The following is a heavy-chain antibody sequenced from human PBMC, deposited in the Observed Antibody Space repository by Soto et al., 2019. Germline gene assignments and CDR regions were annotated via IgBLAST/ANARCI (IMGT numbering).Heavy chain of an antibody. CDR2: IYHGGST. D-gene: IGHD6-13*01. CDR3: ARGQAAGGYFDY. V-gene: IGHV4-30-2*01. CDR1: GGSTSSGGYS. J-gene: IGHJ4*02. Sequence: QLQLQESGSGLVKPSQTLSLTCAVSGGSTSSGGYSWSWIRQPPGKGLEWIGYIYHGGSTYYNPSLQSRGTRSLDRAKTQFSLKLTSVTAADTAVYYCARGQAAGGYFDYWGQGTLVTVSA.